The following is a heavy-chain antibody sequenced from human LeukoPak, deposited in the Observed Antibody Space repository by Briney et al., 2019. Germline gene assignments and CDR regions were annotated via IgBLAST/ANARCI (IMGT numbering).Heavy chain of an antibody. Sequence: GESLKISCKGSGYSFTTHWIGWVRQMPGKGLEWIGIIYPGDSDTRYSPPFQGQVTISVDKSTSTAYLQWSSLKASDTAIYYCARRITIYGVGNWFDPWGQGTLVTVSS. CDR3: ARRITIYGVGNWFDP. CDR2: IYPGDSDT. D-gene: IGHD3-3*01. CDR1: GYSFTTHW. J-gene: IGHJ5*02. V-gene: IGHV5-51*01.